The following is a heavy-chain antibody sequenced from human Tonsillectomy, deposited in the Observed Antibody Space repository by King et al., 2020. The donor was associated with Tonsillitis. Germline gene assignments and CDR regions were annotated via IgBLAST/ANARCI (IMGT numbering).Heavy chain of an antibody. D-gene: IGHD4-11*01. CDR3: ARDLTRNYRIDI. CDR1: GGTFSNHG. Sequence: QLVQSGAEVKKPGSSVKVSCKASGGTFSNHGVSWVRQAPGQGLEWMGRIIPIINVTNYAQKLQGRVTITADKSTSTAYMELGSLTSEDTATYYCARDLTRNYRIDIWGHGPAVSVSS. J-gene: IGHJ6*02. CDR2: IIPIINVT. V-gene: IGHV1-69*09.